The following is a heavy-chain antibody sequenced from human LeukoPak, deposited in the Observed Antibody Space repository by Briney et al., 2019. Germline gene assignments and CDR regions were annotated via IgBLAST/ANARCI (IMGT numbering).Heavy chain of an antibody. CDR2: IRYDGNNK. Sequence: GGSLRLSCGASGLTFSNYGMLWVRQAPGKGLDWVSFIRYDGNNKLYADSVKGRFTISRDNSKNTLYLHINSLRAEDTAVYYCVKDNPLDYWGQGTLVIVSS. J-gene: IGHJ4*02. CDR3: VKDNPLDY. CDR1: GLTFSNYG. D-gene: IGHD1-14*01. V-gene: IGHV3-30*02.